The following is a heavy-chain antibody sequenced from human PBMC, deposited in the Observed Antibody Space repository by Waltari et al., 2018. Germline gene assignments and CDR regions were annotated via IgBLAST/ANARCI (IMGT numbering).Heavy chain of an antibody. CDR1: GFTFSTYW. D-gene: IGHD3-10*01. CDR3: ARDRGLKGGYNYYGMDV. V-gene: IGHV3-7*01. Sequence: EVQLVESGGGLVQPGGSLRLSCAASGFTFSTYWMTWARQAPGKGLEWVATIRQDGSQKYYVDSVKGRFTISRDNAENSLYLQMDSLRGDDTAVYYCARDRGLKGGYNYYGMDVWGQGTTVIVSS. CDR2: IRQDGSQK. J-gene: IGHJ6*02.